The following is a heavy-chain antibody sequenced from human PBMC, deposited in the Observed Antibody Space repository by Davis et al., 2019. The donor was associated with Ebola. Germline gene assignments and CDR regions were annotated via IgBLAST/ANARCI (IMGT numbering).Heavy chain of an antibody. J-gene: IGHJ4*02. CDR2: INPNSGGT. CDR1: GYTFTSYG. Sequence: ASVKVSCKASGYTFTSYGITWVRQAPGQGLEWMGRINPNSGGTNYAQKFQGRVTMTRDTSISTAYMELSRLRSDDTAVYYCARDVGAAAGSDYWGQGTLVTVSS. CDR3: ARDVGAAAGSDY. D-gene: IGHD6-13*01. V-gene: IGHV1-2*06.